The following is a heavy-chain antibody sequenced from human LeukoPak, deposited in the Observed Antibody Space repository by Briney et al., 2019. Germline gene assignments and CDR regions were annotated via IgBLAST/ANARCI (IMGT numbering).Heavy chain of an antibody. D-gene: IGHD3-3*01. V-gene: IGHV3-9*01. Sequence: VRLGGSRRLSCAASGFKFDEYAMHWVRQVPGQGLEWVSGITWNSGSVGYADSVRGRFTISRDNAKNSLYLQMNSLRPEDTALYYCAKDGAIFGVPITRGGMDVWGQGTTVTVSS. CDR2: ITWNSGSV. J-gene: IGHJ6*02. CDR1: GFKFDEYA. CDR3: AKDGAIFGVPITRGGMDV.